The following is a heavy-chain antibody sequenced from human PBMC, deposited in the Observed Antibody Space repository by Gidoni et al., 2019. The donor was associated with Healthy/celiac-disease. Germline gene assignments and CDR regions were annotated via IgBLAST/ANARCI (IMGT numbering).Heavy chain of an antibody. J-gene: IGHJ4*02. Sequence: QVQLQQWGAGLLKPSETLSLTCAVYGGSFSGYYWSWIRQPPGKGLEWIGEINHSGSTNYNPSLKSRATISGDTSKNQFPLKLGSVTAADRAVYYCARGQGGGGGYWGQGTLVTVSS. D-gene: IGHD3-16*01. CDR2: INHSGST. V-gene: IGHV4-34*01. CDR1: GGSFSGYY. CDR3: ARGQGGGGGY.